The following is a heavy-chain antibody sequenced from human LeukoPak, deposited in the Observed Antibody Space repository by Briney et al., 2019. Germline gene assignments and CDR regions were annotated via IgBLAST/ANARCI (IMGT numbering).Heavy chain of an antibody. CDR2: ISYDGSNK. J-gene: IGHJ3*02. V-gene: IGHV3-30*03. CDR1: GFTFSSYG. CDR3: ARGLYDFWSGYYTRRGDAFDI. D-gene: IGHD3-3*01. Sequence: GGSLRLSCSASGFTFSSYGMHWVRQAPGKGLEWVAVISYDGSNKYYADSVKGRFTISRDNAKNSLYLQMNSLRAEDTAVYYCARGLYDFWSGYYTRRGDAFDIWGQGTMVTVSS.